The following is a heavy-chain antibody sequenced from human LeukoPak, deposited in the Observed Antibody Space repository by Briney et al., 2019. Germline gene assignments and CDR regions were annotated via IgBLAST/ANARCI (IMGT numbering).Heavy chain of an antibody. CDR2: ISYDGSNK. J-gene: IGHJ4*02. Sequence: GESLRLSCAASGLTVSRKFMNWVRQAPGKGLEWVAVISYDGSNKYYADSVKGRFTISRDNSKNTLYLQMNSLRAEDTAVYYCAAQWELPGTPFDYWGQGTLVTVSS. D-gene: IGHD1-26*01. CDR3: AAQWELPGTPFDY. V-gene: IGHV3-30-3*01. CDR1: GLTVSRKF.